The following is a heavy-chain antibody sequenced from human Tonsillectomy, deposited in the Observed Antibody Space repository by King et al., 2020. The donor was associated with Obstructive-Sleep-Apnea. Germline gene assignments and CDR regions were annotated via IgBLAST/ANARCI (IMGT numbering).Heavy chain of an antibody. CDR3: ARVGVTTVTV. CDR1: GFTFSSYW. CDR2: INTDGSIT. J-gene: IGHJ1*01. V-gene: IGHV3-74*01. D-gene: IGHD4-17*01. Sequence: VQLVESGGGLVQPGGSLRLSCAASGFTFSSYWMHWVRQAPGKGLVCVSRINTDGSITRYADSVKDRFTISRDNAKNTLYLQMNSLRADDTAVYYCARVGVTTVTVWGQGTLVTVSS.